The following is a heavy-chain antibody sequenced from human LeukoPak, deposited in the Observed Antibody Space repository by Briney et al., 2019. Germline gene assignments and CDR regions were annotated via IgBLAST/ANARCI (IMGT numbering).Heavy chain of an antibody. J-gene: IGHJ4*02. CDR2: ISAGGGRT. Sequence: GRSLRLSCAASGFTFSSYAMNWVRQAPGKGLEWVSGISAGGGRTYYADSVKGRFINSRDNSKNTLYLQMNSLRAEDTAVYYCAREGSGSWGGDFDYWGQGTLVTVSS. V-gene: IGHV3-23*01. D-gene: IGHD3-10*01. CDR3: AREGSGSWGGDFDY. CDR1: GFTFSSYA.